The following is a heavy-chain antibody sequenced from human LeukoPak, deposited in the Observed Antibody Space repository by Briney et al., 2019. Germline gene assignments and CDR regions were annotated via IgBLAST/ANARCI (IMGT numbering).Heavy chain of an antibody. CDR1: GFTVSSNY. CDR3: AREPGSGWYA. Sequence: GGSLRLSCAASGFTVSSNYMNWVRQAPGKGLEWVSSISSSSSYIYYADSVKGRFTISRDNAKNSLYLQMNSLRAEDTAVYYCAREPGSGWYAWGQGTLVTVSS. V-gene: IGHV3-21*01. J-gene: IGHJ4*02. CDR2: ISSSSSYI. D-gene: IGHD6-19*01.